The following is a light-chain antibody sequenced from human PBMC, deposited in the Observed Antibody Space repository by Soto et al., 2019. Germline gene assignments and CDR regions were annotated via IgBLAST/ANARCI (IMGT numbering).Light chain of an antibody. Sequence: ESVMTQSPLSLSVTPGEPASISCRSSQSLLHSNGYNYLDWYLQKPGQSPQLLIYLGSFRAAGVPHRFSCSGSGTDFALKISRVEAADVGVYYCLQALQTPSFGGGTKVEIK. V-gene: IGKV2-28*01. CDR1: QSLLHSNGYNY. CDR2: LGS. CDR3: LQALQTPS. J-gene: IGKJ4*01.